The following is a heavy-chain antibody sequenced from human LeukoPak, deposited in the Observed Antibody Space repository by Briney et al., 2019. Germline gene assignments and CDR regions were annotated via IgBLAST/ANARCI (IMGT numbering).Heavy chain of an antibody. V-gene: IGHV4-59*01. CDR3: ARGVAGYSSGGSCYSGYYYYGMDV. CDR1: GGSISSYY. D-gene: IGHD2-15*01. Sequence: SETLSLTCTVSGGSISSYYWSWIRQPPGKGLEWIGYIYYSGSTNYNPSLKSRVTISVDTSKNQFSLKLSSVTAADTAVYYCARGVAGYSSGGSCYSGYYYYGMDVWGQGTTVTVSS. J-gene: IGHJ6*02. CDR2: IYYSGST.